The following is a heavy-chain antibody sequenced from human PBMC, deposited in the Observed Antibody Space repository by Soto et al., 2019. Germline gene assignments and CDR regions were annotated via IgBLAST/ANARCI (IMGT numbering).Heavy chain of an antibody. V-gene: IGHV4-34*01. J-gene: IGHJ5*02. CDR2: INHSGST. CDR3: ARVVVPAASSPFDP. CDR1: GGSFSGYY. Sequence: QVQLQQWGAGLLKPSETLSLTCAVYGGSFSGYYWSWIRQPPGKGLEWIGEINHSGSTNYNPSLKSRVTISVDTSKNQFSLKLSSVTAADTAVYYCARVVVPAASSPFDPLGQGTLVTVSS. D-gene: IGHD2-2*01.